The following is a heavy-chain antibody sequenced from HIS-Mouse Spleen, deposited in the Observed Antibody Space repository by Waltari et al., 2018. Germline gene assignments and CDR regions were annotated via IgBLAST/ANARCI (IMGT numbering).Heavy chain of an antibody. D-gene: IGHD6-13*01. J-gene: IGHJ2*01. Sequence: QLQLQESGPGLVKPSETLSLTCTVSGGSISSSSYYWGWIRQPPGKGLEWIGSIYYSGRPYYHPYLKSRVTISVETSKNQFSLKLSSVTAADTAVYYCAREIPYSSSWYDWYFDLWGRGTLVTVSS. CDR3: AREIPYSSSWYDWYFDL. CDR2: IYYSGRP. V-gene: IGHV4-39*07. CDR1: GGSISSSSYY.